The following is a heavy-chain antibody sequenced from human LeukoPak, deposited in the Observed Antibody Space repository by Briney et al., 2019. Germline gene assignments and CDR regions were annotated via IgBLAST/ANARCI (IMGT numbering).Heavy chain of an antibody. V-gene: IGHV3-23*01. Sequence: GGSLRLSCAASGFTFSNYAMTWVRQAPGRGLEWVSVISGSGGGTYYADSVKGRFTISRDNSKSTLYLQMNSLGVEDTAVYYCAGHSSGYYYEIDYWGQGTLVTVSS. CDR1: GFTFSNYA. CDR3: AGHSSGYYYEIDY. D-gene: IGHD3-22*01. J-gene: IGHJ4*02. CDR2: ISGSGGGT.